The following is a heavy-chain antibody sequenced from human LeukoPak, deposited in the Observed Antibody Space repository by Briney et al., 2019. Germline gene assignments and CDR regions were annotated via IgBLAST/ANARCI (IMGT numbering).Heavy chain of an antibody. CDR2: IYYSGST. CDR3: ARGGNSGSYYMVPDFDY. CDR1: GYAMSSSNW. D-gene: IGHD1-26*01. V-gene: IGHV4-28*03. Sequence: PSETLSLTCAVSGYAMSSSNWWGWIRQPPGKELEWIGYIYYSGSTDYNPSLKSRVTMSIHTSKNQFSLKLSSVTAADTAVYYCARGGNSGSYYMVPDFDYWGQGTLVTVSS. J-gene: IGHJ4*02.